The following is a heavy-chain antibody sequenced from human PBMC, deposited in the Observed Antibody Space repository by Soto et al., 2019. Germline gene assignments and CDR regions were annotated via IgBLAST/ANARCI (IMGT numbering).Heavy chain of an antibody. J-gene: IGHJ4*02. CDR2: ISSSGSPI. CDR3: ARDPVVRGVISH. V-gene: IGHV3-11*01. D-gene: IGHD3-10*01. Sequence: PGGAMRLSCAASGCTLSDYYMSWIRQAAGKGVERVSYISSSGSPISYAASVKGRFTISRDHAQNSLYLQMNSLRAEDTAVYYCARDPVVRGVISHWGQGTLVPVSS. CDR1: GCTLSDYY.